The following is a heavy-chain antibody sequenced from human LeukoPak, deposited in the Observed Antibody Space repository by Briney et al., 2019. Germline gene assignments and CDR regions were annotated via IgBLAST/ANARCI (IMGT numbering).Heavy chain of an antibody. Sequence: GGSLRLSCAASGFTFSSYAMSWVRQAPGKWLEWVSAISGSGGSTYYADSVKGRFTISRDNSKNTLYLQMNSLRAEDTAVYYCAKQDRGGSGSYSFDYWGQGTLVTVSS. D-gene: IGHD3-10*01. CDR2: ISGSGGST. J-gene: IGHJ4*02. CDR1: GFTFSSYA. V-gene: IGHV3-23*01. CDR3: AKQDRGGSGSYSFDY.